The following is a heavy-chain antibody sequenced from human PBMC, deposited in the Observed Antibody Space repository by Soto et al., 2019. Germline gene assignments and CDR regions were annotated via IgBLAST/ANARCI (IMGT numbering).Heavy chain of an antibody. D-gene: IGHD3-9*01. V-gene: IGHV4-34*02. CDR2: INHAGST. CDR3: ARQSGLAYRYGMDI. Sequence: QMQLQQWGAGLLKASETLSLTCSVSGGSFSGYYLAWIRQPPGKGLEWIGEINHAGSTKYHPSLKSRVVLSVDLSNTHFSLRLSSVTAADTAVYFCARQSGLAYRYGMDIWGQGTTVTVSS. J-gene: IGHJ6*02. CDR1: GGSFSGYY.